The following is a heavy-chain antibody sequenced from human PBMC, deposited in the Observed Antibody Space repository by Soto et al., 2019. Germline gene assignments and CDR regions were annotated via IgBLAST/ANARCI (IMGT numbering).Heavy chain of an antibody. CDR3: AKDSGSYKLFSWFDP. D-gene: IGHD1-26*01. CDR1: GFTFSSYA. J-gene: IGHJ5*02. Sequence: EVQLLESGGGLVQPGGSLRLSCAASGFTFSSYALSWVRQAPGKGLEWVSAISGSGGSTYYADSVKGRFTISRDNSKNTLYLQMNSLRAEDTAVYYCAKDSGSYKLFSWFDPWGQGTLVTVSS. CDR2: ISGSGGST. V-gene: IGHV3-23*01.